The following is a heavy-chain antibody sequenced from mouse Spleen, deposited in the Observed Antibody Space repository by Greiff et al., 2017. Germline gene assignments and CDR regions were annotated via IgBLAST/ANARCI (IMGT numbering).Heavy chain of an antibody. CDR3: ARKDYFDV. CDR1: GYAFTNYL. Sequence: VQLQQSGAELVRPGTSVKVSCKASGYAFTNYLIEWVKQRPGQGLEWIGVINPGSGGTNYNEKFKGKATLTADKSSSTAYMQLSSLTSEDSAVYFCARKDYFDVWGAGTTVTVSS. CDR2: INPGSGGT. J-gene: IGHJ1*01. V-gene: IGHV1-54*01.